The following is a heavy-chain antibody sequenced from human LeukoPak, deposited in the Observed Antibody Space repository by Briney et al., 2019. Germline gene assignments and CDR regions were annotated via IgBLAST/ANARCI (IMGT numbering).Heavy chain of an antibody. CDR1: GGSISSYY. V-gene: IGHV4-59*08. J-gene: IGHJ3*02. CDR2: IYYSGST. D-gene: IGHD3-22*01. Sequence: NPSETLSLTCTVSGGSISSYYWSWIRQPPGKGPEWIGYIYYSGSTNYNPSLKSRVTISVDTSKNQFSLKLSSVTAADTAVYYCARYNYYDSSGYAFDIWGQGTMVTVSS. CDR3: ARYNYYDSSGYAFDI.